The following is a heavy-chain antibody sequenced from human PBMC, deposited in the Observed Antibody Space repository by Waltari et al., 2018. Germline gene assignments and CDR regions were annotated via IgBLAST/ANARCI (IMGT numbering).Heavy chain of an antibody. CDR1: GCSISSYS. D-gene: IGHD4-17*01. CDR3: AGGLTTVTTESSGGMDV. J-gene: IGHJ6*02. V-gene: IGHV4-4*07. CDR2: IYTSGST. Sequence: QVQLQESGPGLVKPSETLSLTCTVSGCSISSYSWSCTRQPPRKGLEWSGRIYTSGSTNYNPSLKSRVTISVDKSKNQFSLKLSSVTAADTAVYYCAGGLTTVTTESSGGMDVWGQGTTVTVSS.